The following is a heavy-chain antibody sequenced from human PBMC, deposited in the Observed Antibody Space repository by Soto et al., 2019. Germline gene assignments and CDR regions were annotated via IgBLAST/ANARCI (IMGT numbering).Heavy chain of an antibody. CDR2: ISAYNGNT. CDR1: GYTCTSYG. J-gene: IGHJ4*02. V-gene: IGHV1-18*04. D-gene: IGHD3-3*01. CDR3: ARGPLQYYDFWSGYSPYYFEY. Sequence: ASVKVSCKASGYTCTSYGISSVRQAPGQGLEWMVWISAYNGNTNCAQKLQGRVTMTTDTSTSTAYMELRSLRSDDTAVYYCARGPLQYYDFWSGYSPYYFEYWGQGTLVTVSS.